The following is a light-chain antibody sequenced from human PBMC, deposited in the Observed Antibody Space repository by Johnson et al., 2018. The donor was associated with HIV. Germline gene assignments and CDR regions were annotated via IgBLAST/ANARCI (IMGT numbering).Light chain of an antibody. J-gene: IGLJ1*01. CDR2: DNN. CDR3: GTWDNSLNTGGG. Sequence: QSVLTQPPSVSAAPGQKVTISCSGSSSNIGNNYVSWYQQFPGTAPKLLIYDNNKRPSGIPDRFSGSKSGTSATLGITGLQTGDEADYYCGTWDNSLNTGGGFGAGTKVTVL. V-gene: IGLV1-51*01. CDR1: SSNIGNNY.